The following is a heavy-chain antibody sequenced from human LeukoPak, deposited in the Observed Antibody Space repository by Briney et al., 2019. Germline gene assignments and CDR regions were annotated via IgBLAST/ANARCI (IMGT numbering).Heavy chain of an antibody. V-gene: IGHV4-39*07. J-gene: IGHJ4*02. D-gene: IGHD6-19*01. Sequence: PSETLSLTCTVPGGSISSSSYYWGWIRQPPGKGLEWIGSIYYSGSTYYNPSLKSRVTISVDTSKNQFSLKLSSVTAADTAVYYCARAVGRFYFDYWGQGTLVTVSS. CDR2: IYYSGST. CDR1: GGSISSSSYY. CDR3: ARAVGRFYFDY.